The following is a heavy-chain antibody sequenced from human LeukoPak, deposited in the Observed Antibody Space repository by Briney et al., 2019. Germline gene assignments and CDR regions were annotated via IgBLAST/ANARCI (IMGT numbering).Heavy chain of an antibody. Sequence: GRSVRLSRAASGSTFDNYAMYWLRQAPGKGLAWVSGISWNSGSIDYADSVKGRFTISRDNATKSLYLQMDSLTAEDIALYYCVKQGRPWGQGTLVTVSS. CDR2: ISWNSGSI. V-gene: IGHV3-9*03. CDR3: VKQGRP. CDR1: GSTFDNYA. J-gene: IGHJ5*02.